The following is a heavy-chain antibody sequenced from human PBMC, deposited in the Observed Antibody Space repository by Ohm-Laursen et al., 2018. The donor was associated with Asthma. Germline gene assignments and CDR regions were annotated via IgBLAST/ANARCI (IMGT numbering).Heavy chain of an antibody. D-gene: IGHD3-3*01. V-gene: IGHV1-69*13. CDR2: IIPIFGTA. CDR3: ARGRGYDFWSGYYFDY. CDR1: GGTFSSYA. J-gene: IGHJ4*02. Sequence: GASVKVSCKASGGTFSSYAISWVRQAPGQGLEWMGGIIPIFGTANYAQKFQGRVTITADESTSTAYMELSSLRSEDTAVYYCARGRGYDFWSGYYFDYWGQGTPVTVSS.